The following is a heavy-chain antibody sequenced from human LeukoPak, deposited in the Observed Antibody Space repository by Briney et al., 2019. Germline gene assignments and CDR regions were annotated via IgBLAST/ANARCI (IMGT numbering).Heavy chain of an antibody. J-gene: IGHJ4*02. CDR1: GGSFSGYY. V-gene: IGHV4-34*01. Sequence: PSETLSLTCAVYGGSFSGYYWSWIRQPPGKGLEWIGEINHSGSTNYNPSLKSRVTISVDTSKNQFSLKLSSVTAADTAVYYCASRMAAAPFDYWGQGTLVTVSS. CDR3: ASRMAAAPFDY. D-gene: IGHD6-13*01. CDR2: INHSGST.